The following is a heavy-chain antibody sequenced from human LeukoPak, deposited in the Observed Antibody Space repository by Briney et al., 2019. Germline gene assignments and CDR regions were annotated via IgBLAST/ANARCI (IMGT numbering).Heavy chain of an antibody. V-gene: IGHV3-7*01. CDR2: IKKDGSEK. Sequence: GGSLRLSCAASGFTFSSYWMSWLRQAPGKGGEWVANIKKDGSEKYYVDSVKGRFTISRDNAKNSLYLLKHSLRAEDTAVYYCARGSGRYRGRLTFDSWGQGTLVTVSS. CDR1: GFTFSSYW. CDR3: ARGSGRYRGRLTFDS. J-gene: IGHJ4*02. D-gene: IGHD1-26*01.